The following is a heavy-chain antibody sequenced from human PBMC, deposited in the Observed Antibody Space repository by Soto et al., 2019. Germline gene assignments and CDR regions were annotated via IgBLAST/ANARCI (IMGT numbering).Heavy chain of an antibody. CDR2: IYYSGST. D-gene: IGHD6-13*01. J-gene: IGHJ4*02. CDR1: GGSISSSSYY. V-gene: IGHV4-39*01. CDR3: ATPASSSWYPASRY. Sequence: QLQLQESGPGLVKPSETLSLTCTVSGGSISSSSYYWGWIRQPPGKGLEWIGSIYYSGSTYYNPSRKSRVAICVDTSQKHVSPKPSSVSAADTAGYYCATPASSSWYPASRYWGQETLVTVSA.